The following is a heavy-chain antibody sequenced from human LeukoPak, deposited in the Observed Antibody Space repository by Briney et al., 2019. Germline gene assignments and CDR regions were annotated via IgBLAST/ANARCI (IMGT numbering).Heavy chain of an antibody. CDR2: INAYNGNT. J-gene: IGHJ4*02. Sequence: GASVKVSRKASGYTFTAHGITWVRQALGQGLEWMGWINAYNGNTNYAQKFQGRVTMTTDTSTRTAYMELKSLRSDDTAVYYCARSLTAVTETFDYWGQGTLVTVSS. CDR1: GYTFTAHG. V-gene: IGHV1-18*01. D-gene: IGHD4-17*01. CDR3: ARSLTAVTETFDY.